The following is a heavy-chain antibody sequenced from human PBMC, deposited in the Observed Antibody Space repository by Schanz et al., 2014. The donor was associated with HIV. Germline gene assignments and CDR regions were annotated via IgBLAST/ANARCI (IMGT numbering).Heavy chain of an antibody. V-gene: IGHV1-2*02. CDR3: ARLGPIVVVPGPLAWYFDL. J-gene: IGHJ2*01. CDR1: GGTFSSYA. Sequence: QVQLVQSGAEVKKPGSSVKVSCKASGGTFSSYAINWVRQAPGQGPEWMGWINPNSGGSKFAQKFQGRVTLTTDTSINTAYMEMTRLTSHDTAVYYCARLGPIVVVPGPLAWYFDLWGRGTLVTVSS. CDR2: INPNSGGS. D-gene: IGHD2-2*01.